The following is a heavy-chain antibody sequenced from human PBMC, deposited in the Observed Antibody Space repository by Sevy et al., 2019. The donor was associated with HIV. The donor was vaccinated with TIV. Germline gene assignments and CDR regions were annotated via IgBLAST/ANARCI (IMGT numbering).Heavy chain of an antibody. CDR2: IGVYNGNA. CDR3: ARVPTYYYGSATYFDY. Sequence: ASVKVSCKASGYNFASDGFSWVRQAPGQGLEWMGWIGVYNGNAKYAQVFQDRFTMTTDTSTSTAYMEPRSLRSDDTAVYYCARVPTYYYGSATYFDYWGQGTLVTVSS. J-gene: IGHJ4*02. CDR1: GYNFASDG. D-gene: IGHD3-10*01. V-gene: IGHV1-18*04.